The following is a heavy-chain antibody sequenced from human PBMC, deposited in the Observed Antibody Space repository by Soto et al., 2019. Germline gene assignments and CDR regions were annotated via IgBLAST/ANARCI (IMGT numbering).Heavy chain of an antibody. V-gene: IGHV1-46*01. CDR3: ARCKEWLLRSGMDV. CDR1: GGTFSSYA. J-gene: IGHJ6*02. Sequence: ASVKVSCKASGGTFSSYAISWVRQAPGQGLEWMGIINPGTDTTSYAQKFQGRVTMTMDTSTSTVYMDLSSLRSDDTAVYYCARCKEWLLRSGMDVWGQGTTVTVSS. D-gene: IGHD3-3*01. CDR2: INPGTDTT.